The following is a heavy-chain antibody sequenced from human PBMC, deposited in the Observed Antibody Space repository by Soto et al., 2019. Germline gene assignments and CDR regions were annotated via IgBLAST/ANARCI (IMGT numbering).Heavy chain of an antibody. Sequence: LRLSCAASGFTFSSYGMHWVRQAPGKGLEWVAVISYDGSNKYYADSVKGRFTISRDNSKNTLYLQMNSLRAEDTAVYYCAKSPLTGTTALFDYWGQGTLVTVSS. CDR3: AKSPLTGTTALFDY. D-gene: IGHD1-7*01. V-gene: IGHV3-30*18. CDR1: GFTFSSYG. J-gene: IGHJ4*02. CDR2: ISYDGSNK.